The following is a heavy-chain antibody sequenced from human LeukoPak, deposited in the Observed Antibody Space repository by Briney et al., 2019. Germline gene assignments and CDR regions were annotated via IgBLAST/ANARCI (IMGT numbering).Heavy chain of an antibody. CDR1: GGSISSYY. D-gene: IGHD2-2*01. CDR3: PRGGYCSSTSCYHYYYYYMDV. CDR2: IYTSGST. Sequence: KPSETLSLTCTVSGGSISSYYWSWIRQPAGEGLEWIGRIYTSGSTNYNPSLKSRVTMSVDTSKNRFSVKLSSVTAADAAVYYCPRGGYCSSTSCYHYYYYYMDVWGKGTTVTVSS. J-gene: IGHJ6*03. V-gene: IGHV4-4*07.